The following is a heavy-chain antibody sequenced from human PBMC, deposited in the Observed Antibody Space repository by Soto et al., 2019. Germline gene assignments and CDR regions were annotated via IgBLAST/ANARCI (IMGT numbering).Heavy chain of an antibody. V-gene: IGHV4-34*01. Sequence: QVQLQQWGAGLLKPSETLSLTCAVYGGSFSGYYWSWIRQPPGKGLEWIGEIDHSGGTNYNPSLKSRVTISVDTSKNQFSLKLSSVTAADTAVYFCARGGKQQLVRSQYFDLWGRGTLVTVSS. CDR1: GGSFSGYY. J-gene: IGHJ2*01. CDR2: IDHSGGT. D-gene: IGHD6-13*01. CDR3: ARGGKQQLVRSQYFDL.